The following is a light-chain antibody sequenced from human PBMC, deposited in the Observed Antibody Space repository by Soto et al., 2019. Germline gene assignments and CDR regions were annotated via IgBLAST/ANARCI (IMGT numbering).Light chain of an antibody. CDR3: QQYSPSLPWT. CDR2: RAS. Sequence: EIGFTQSPGTLSLSRGERATLSCRASQSVGTNYIAWYQQKHGQSPRLLIYRASIRSTGIPDRFSGSGSGTEFTLNIDGLQPEDFAIYFCQQYSPSLPWTFGQGTRVELK. V-gene: IGKV3-20*01. J-gene: IGKJ1*01. CDR1: QSVGTNY.